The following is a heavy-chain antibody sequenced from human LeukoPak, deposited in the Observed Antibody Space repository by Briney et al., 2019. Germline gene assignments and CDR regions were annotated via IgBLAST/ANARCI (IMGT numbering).Heavy chain of an antibody. J-gene: IGHJ4*02. Sequence: ASVKVSCKASGYTFTDYYMHWVRQAPGQGPEWLGWVNPNSGGTYYAQKFQGRVTVTRDMSISTAYMELSGLRSDDTAVYYCVRSPYHSNPHFDYWGQGTLATVSS. D-gene: IGHD3-22*01. CDR1: GYTFTDYY. CDR3: VRSPYHSNPHFDY. CDR2: VNPNSGGT. V-gene: IGHV1-2*02.